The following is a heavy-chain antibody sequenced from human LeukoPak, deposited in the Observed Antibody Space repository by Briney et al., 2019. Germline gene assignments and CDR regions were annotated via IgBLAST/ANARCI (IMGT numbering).Heavy chain of an antibody. CDR3: ARRGPGWYYFGY. Sequence: SETLSLTCTVSGGSISSSSHYWGWIRQPPGKGLEWIGSIYYSGSTYYNPSLKSRVTISVDTSKNQFSLKLSSVTAADTAVYYCARRGPGWYYFGYWGQGTLVTVSS. CDR2: IYYSGST. CDR1: GGSISSSSHY. D-gene: IGHD6-19*01. J-gene: IGHJ4*02. V-gene: IGHV4-39*01.